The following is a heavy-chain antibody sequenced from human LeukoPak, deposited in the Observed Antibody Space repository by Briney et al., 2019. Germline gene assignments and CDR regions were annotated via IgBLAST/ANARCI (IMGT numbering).Heavy chain of an antibody. CDR3: AKDYGGENLDY. CDR1: GFTFSSYG. D-gene: IGHD4-23*01. CDR2: IWYDGSNK. V-gene: IGHV3-33*06. J-gene: IGHJ4*02. Sequence: GGSLRLSCAASGFTFSSYGMHWVRQAPGKGLEWVAVIWYDGSNKYYADSVKGRFTISRDNSKNTLYLQMNSLRAEDTAVYYCAKDYGGENLDYWGQGTLVTVSS.